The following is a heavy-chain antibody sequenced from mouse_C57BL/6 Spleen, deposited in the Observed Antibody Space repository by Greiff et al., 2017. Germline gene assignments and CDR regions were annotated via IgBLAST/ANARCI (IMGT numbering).Heavy chain of an antibody. CDR3: ARGKNGGKWFAD. Sequence: VQLQQPGAELVKPGASVKLSCKASGYTFTSYWMHWVKQRPGQGLEWIGMIHPNSGSTNYNEKFKSKATLTVDKSSSTVYMQLSSLTAEDSAVYDCARGKNGGKWFADWGQGTLVTVSA. CDR2: IHPNSGST. V-gene: IGHV1-64*01. D-gene: IGHD1-2*01. CDR1: GYTFTSYW. J-gene: IGHJ3*01.